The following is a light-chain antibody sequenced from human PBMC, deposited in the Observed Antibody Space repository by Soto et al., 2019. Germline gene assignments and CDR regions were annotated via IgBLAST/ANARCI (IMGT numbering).Light chain of an antibody. CDR3: QQYSTYTWT. CDR1: QSISNW. CDR2: DAS. J-gene: IGKJ1*01. Sequence: DIQMTQSPSTLSASVGDRVTITCLASQSISNWLAWYQQKPGKAPNLLVYDASSLESGVPSRFSGSGSGTEFNLTLISLQPGDFATYYCQQYSTYTWTFGQGTKVEIK. V-gene: IGKV1-5*01.